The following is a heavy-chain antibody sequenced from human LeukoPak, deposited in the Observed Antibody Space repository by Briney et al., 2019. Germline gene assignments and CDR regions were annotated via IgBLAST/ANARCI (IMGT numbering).Heavy chain of an antibody. CDR2: IKQDGSEK. J-gene: IGHJ4*02. Sequence: GGSLRLSCAASGFTFSSYWMSWVRQAPGKGLEGVANIKQDGSEKYYVDSVKGRFTISRDSAKNSLYLQMNSLRAEDTAVYYCARVGGRSIAARPLDYWGQGTLVTVSS. CDR3: ARVGGRSIAARPLDY. V-gene: IGHV3-7*01. CDR1: GFTFSSYW. D-gene: IGHD6-6*01.